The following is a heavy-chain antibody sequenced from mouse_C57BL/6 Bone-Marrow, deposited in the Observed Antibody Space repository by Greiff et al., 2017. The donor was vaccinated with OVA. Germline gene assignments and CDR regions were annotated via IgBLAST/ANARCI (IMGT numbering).Heavy chain of an antibody. CDR2: INPNYGTT. V-gene: IGHV1-39*01. Sequence: EVQLQQSGPELVKPGASVKISCKASGYSFTDYNMNWVKQSTGKSLEWIGVINPNYGTTSYNQKFKGKATLTVDQSSSTAYMQLNSLTSEDSAVYYCAREIYYGNEGYWYFDVWGTGTTVTVSS. CDR1: GYSFTDYN. D-gene: IGHD2-1*01. CDR3: AREIYYGNEGYWYFDV. J-gene: IGHJ1*03.